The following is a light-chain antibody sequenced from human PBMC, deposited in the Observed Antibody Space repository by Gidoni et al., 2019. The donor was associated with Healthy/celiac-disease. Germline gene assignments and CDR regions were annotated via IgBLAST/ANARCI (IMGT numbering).Light chain of an antibody. V-gene: IGLV2-11*01. CDR2: DVS. CDR3: CSYAGSYTFP. CDR1: SSDVGGYNY. J-gene: IGLJ1*01. Sequence: QSALTQPRSVSGSPGQSVTISCTGTSSDVGGYNYVSWYQQHPGKAPKLMIYDVSKRPSGDPDRFSGSKSGNTASLTISGLQAEDEADYYCCSYAGSYTFPFGTGTKVTVL.